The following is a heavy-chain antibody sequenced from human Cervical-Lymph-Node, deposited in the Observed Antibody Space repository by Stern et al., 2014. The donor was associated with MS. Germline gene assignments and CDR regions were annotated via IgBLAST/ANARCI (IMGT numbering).Heavy chain of an antibody. V-gene: IGHV4-61*01. D-gene: IGHD3-22*01. CDR3: AGDRLDSSHPLDY. CDR1: GGSVSSGRYY. J-gene: IGHJ4*02. CDR2: IYYSGST. Sequence: QVQLQESGPGLVKPSETLSLTCPVSGGSVSSGRYYWSWIRQPPGKGLEWIGYIYYSGSTNYNPSLKSRVTISVDTSKNQFSLKLSSVTAADTAVYYCAGDRLDSSHPLDYWGQGTLVTVSS.